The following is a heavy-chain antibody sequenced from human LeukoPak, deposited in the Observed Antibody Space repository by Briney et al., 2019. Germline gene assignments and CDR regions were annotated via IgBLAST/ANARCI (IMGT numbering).Heavy chain of an antibody. D-gene: IGHD3-10*01. CDR2: ISSSGGST. CDR3: AKDAYGSGSYEDY. V-gene: IGHV3-23*01. J-gene: IGHJ4*02. CDR1: GFTFSDYG. Sequence: GGSLRLSCTASGFTFSDYGMHWVRQAPGKGLEWVSTISSSGGSTYCADSVKGRFTISRDNSKNTLFLQMNSLRAEDTAVYYCAKDAYGSGSYEDYWGQGTLVTVSS.